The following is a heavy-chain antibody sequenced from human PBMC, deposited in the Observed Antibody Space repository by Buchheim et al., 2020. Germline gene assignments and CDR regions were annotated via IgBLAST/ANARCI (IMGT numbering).Heavy chain of an antibody. CDR2: ISSSSSTI. CDR1: GFTFSSYS. Sequence: EVQLVESGGGLVQPGGSLRLSCAASGFTFSSYSMNWVRQAPGKRLEWVSYISSSSSTIYYADSVKGRFTISRDNTKNSLYLQINSLRAEDTAVYDRARKGATTGFDYWGQGTL. V-gene: IGHV3-48*01. CDR3: ARKGATTGFDY. J-gene: IGHJ4*02. D-gene: IGHD1-26*01.